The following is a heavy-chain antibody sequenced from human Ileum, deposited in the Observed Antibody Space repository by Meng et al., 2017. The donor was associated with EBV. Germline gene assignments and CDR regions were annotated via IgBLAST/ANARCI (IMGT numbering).Heavy chain of an antibody. J-gene: IGHJ4*02. CDR1: RVSIISVVSP. CDR2: SGGT. V-gene: IGHV4-30-4*01. Sequence: ESVPGLLSPSQPLSLTCSVSRVSIISVVSPWSWLRQPPGKGLEWIACSGGTYYNPSLKSRLTISVDTSKNQFSLKLDSATAADTAVYYCAIYAVGGSGQGYWGQGTLVTVSS. CDR3: AIYAVGGSGQGY. D-gene: IGHD1-26*01.